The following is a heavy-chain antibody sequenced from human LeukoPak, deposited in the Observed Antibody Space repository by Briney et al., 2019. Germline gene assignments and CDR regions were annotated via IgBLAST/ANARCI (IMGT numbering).Heavy chain of an antibody. CDR3: ARRHGSGWYYFDY. Sequence: PGESLKISCKASGYSFTSYWIGWVRQMPGKGLEWMGIIYPGDSDTRYSPSFQGQVTLSADKSITTAYLQWSSLQASDSAIYYCARRHGSGWYYFDYWGQGTLVTVSS. CDR1: GYSFTSYW. CDR2: IYPGDSDT. V-gene: IGHV5-51*01. D-gene: IGHD6-19*01. J-gene: IGHJ4*02.